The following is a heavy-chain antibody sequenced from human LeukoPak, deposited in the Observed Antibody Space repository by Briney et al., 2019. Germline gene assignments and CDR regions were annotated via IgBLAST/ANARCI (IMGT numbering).Heavy chain of an antibody. CDR2: ISAYNGNT. J-gene: IGHJ3*02. D-gene: IGHD3-22*01. V-gene: IGHV1-18*01. Sequence: ASVKVSCKASGYTFTSYGISWVQQAPGQGLEWMEWISAYNGNTNYAQKLQGRVTMTTDTSTSTAYMELRSLRSDDTAVYYCARSLITYYYDSSGYSDAFDIWGQGTMVTVSS. CDR1: GYTFTSYG. CDR3: ARSLITYYYDSSGYSDAFDI.